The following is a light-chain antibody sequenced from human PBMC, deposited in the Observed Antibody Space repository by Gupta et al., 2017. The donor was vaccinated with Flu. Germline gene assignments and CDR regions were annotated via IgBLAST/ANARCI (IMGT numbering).Light chain of an antibody. J-gene: IGKJ4*01. CDR3: QQYYDWPSLT. V-gene: IGKV3-15*01. CDR1: QSVRSN. CDR2: GAS. Sequence: RATHSCRANQSVRSNLAWYQQRTGQTPRLVIFGASTRAANIPARFSGSGSGTDFTLTISSLQSEDFAVYYCQQYYDWPSLTFGGGTKVEIK.